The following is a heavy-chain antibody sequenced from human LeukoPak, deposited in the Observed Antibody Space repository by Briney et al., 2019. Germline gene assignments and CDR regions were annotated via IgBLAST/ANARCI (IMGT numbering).Heavy chain of an antibody. J-gene: IGHJ6*03. Sequence: GGSLRLSCAATEFTFSSYGMYWVRQAPGKGLVWVAFIRYDGSNKYYADSVKGRFTISRDNSKNTLYLQMKSLRAEDTAVYYCAKGGGYEAQYYYYYLDVWGKGTTVTISS. CDR3: AKGGGYEAQYYYYYLDV. V-gene: IGHV3-30*02. CDR2: IRYDGSNK. D-gene: IGHD5-12*01. CDR1: EFTFSSYG.